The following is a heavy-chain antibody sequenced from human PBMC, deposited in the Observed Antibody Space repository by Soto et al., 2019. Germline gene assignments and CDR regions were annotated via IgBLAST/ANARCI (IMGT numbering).Heavy chain of an antibody. CDR1: GFTFSSYG. Sequence: QVQLVESGGGVVQPGRSLRLSCAASGFTFSSYGMHWVRQAPGKGLEWVAVISYDGSNKYYADSVKGRFTISRDNSKNTLYLQMNSLRAEDTAVYYCAKDRMNYDSSGYYDLWGRGTLVTVSS. D-gene: IGHD3-22*01. CDR2: ISYDGSNK. CDR3: AKDRMNYDSSGYYDL. V-gene: IGHV3-30*18. J-gene: IGHJ2*01.